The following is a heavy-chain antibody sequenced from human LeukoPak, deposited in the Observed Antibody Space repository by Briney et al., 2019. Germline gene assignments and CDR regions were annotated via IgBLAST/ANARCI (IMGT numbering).Heavy chain of an antibody. D-gene: IGHD6-13*01. CDR2: ISSSGRTI. J-gene: IGHJ4*02. CDR1: GFTFSSYE. Sequence: GGSLRLPCAVSGFTFSSYEMNWVRQAPGKGLEWASYISSSGRTIYYADSVKGRFTISRDTAKNSLHLQMDSLRVEDTAVYYCARRAIAEGFDYWGQGTLVTVSS. CDR3: ARRAIAEGFDY. V-gene: IGHV3-48*03.